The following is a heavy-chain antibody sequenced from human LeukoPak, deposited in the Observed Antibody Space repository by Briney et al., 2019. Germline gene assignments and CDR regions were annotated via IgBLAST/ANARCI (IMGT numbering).Heavy chain of an antibody. CDR3: TRGAGWLIDY. D-gene: IGHD3-16*01. J-gene: IGHJ4*02. CDR2: FYNSGRS. CDR1: DDSISDYY. Sequence: PSETLSLTCTGSDDSISDYYRGWIRQPPGKGLEWIGYFYNSGRSTYNPSLKSRVTISADTSKNHFSLKLNSVTTADTAVYYCTRGAGWLIDYWGQGILVTVSS. V-gene: IGHV4-59*01.